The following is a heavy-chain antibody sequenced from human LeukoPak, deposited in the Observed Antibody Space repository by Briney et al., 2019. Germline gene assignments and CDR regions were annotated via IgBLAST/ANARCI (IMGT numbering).Heavy chain of an antibody. J-gene: IGHJ6*03. D-gene: IGHD1-26*01. V-gene: IGHV3-30*18. Sequence: PGRSLRLSCAASGFTFSSYGMHWVRQAPGKGLEWVAVISYDGSNKYYADSVKGRFTISRDNSKNTLYLQMNSLRAEDTAVYYCAKWEGPNYYYYYMDVWGKGTTVTVSS. CDR1: GFTFSSYG. CDR3: AKWEGPNYYYYYMDV. CDR2: ISYDGSNK.